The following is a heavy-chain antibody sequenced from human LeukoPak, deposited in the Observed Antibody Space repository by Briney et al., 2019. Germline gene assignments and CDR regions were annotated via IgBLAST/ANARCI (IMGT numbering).Heavy chain of an antibody. V-gene: IGHV4-59*11. CDR2: IYYSGST. D-gene: IGHD6-6*01. Sequence: PSETLSLTCTVSGGSISSHYWSSIRQPPGKGLEWIGYIYYSGSTNFNPSLKSRVTISVDTSKNQFSLKLSSVTAADTAVYYCAGDHVAARTFDYWGQGTLVTVSS. J-gene: IGHJ4*02. CDR3: AGDHVAARTFDY. CDR1: GGSISSHY.